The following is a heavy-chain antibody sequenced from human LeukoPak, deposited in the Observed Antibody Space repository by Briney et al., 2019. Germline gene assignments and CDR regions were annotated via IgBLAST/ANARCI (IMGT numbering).Heavy chain of an antibody. J-gene: IGHJ4*02. Sequence: GGSLRLSCAASGFTFSSYWMSWVRQAPGKGLEWVANIKQDGREKYYVDSVKGRFTISRDNAKNSLYLQMNSLRAEDTAVYYCARAYYYDSSGYYAQKYYFDYWGQGTLVTVSS. V-gene: IGHV3-7*04. CDR2: IKQDGREK. CDR3: ARAYYYDSSGYYAQKYYFDY. D-gene: IGHD3-22*01. CDR1: GFTFSSYW.